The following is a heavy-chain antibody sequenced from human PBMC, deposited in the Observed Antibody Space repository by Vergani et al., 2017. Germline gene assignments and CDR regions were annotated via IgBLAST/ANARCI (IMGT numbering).Heavy chain of an antibody. J-gene: IGHJ3*02. CDR3: ARDRELGYGDPDAFDI. D-gene: IGHD4-17*01. CDR1: GGTFSSYA. V-gene: IGHV1-69*12. Sequence: QVQLVQSGAEVKKPGSSVKVSCKASGGTFSSYAISWVRQAPGQGLEWMGGIIPIFGTANYAQKFQGRVTITAAESTSTAYMELSSLRSEDTAVYYCARDRELGYGDPDAFDIWGQGTMVTVSS. CDR2: IIPIFGTA.